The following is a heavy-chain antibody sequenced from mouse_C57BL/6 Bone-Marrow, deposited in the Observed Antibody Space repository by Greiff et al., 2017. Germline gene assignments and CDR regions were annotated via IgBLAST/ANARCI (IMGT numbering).Heavy chain of an antibody. V-gene: IGHV14-2*01. J-gene: IGHJ4*01. CDR1: GFNIKDYY. CDR3: ARTRGVYYDYDGFYYAMDY. Sequence: VQLQQSGAELVKPGASVKLSCTASGFNIKDYYMHWVKQRTEQGLEWIGRIDPEDGETKYAPQFQGKATIPADTSSNTAYLQLSSLTSEDTAVYYCARTRGVYYDYDGFYYAMDYWGQGTSVTVSS. D-gene: IGHD2-4*01. CDR2: IDPEDGET.